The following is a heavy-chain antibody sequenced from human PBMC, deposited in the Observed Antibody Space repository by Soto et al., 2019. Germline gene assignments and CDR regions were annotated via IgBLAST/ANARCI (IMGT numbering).Heavy chain of an antibody. Sequence: QVQLQQWGAGLLKPSETLSLTCGVYGGSLSSHYWSWIRQAPGRGLEWIGEINHSGSTNYNESLKSRLTISVDTSKNQFALKLSSVTAADTATYYCARVSVIPGYDFWSGYKRWFDPWGQGTQVTVSP. V-gene: IGHV4-34*01. CDR3: ARVSVIPGYDFWSGYKRWFDP. CDR2: INHSGST. J-gene: IGHJ5*02. CDR1: GGSLSSHY. D-gene: IGHD3-3*01.